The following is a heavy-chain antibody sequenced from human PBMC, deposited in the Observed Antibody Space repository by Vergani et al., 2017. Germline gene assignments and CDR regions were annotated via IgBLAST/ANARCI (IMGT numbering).Heavy chain of an antibody. J-gene: IGHJ3*01. CDR1: GYIFSNFW. CDR2: IYPGDSEV. Sequence: EKQLVQSGSETKKPGESLKISCQAFGYIFSNFWIGWVRQPPGRGLEWMGIIYPGDSEVKSNPTFRGQVIFSVDTSVNTAYLQWRSLQASDTATYFCASGGHGSENGGALQLWGQGTNITVSS. V-gene: IGHV5-51*01. D-gene: IGHD3-10*01. CDR3: ASGGHGSENGGALQL.